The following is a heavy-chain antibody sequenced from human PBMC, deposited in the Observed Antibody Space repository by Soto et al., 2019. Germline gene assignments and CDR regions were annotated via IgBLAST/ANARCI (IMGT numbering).Heavy chain of an antibody. Sequence: ASLKVSCKASGYSFTDYHIHWVRQAPGQGXEWLGRINPKSGGTSTAQKFQGWVTMTTDTSISTASMELTRLTSDDTAIYYCARGDSTDCSNGVCSFFYNHDMDVWGQGTTVTVSS. J-gene: IGHJ6*02. CDR1: GYSFTDYH. D-gene: IGHD2-8*01. CDR3: ARGDSTDCSNGVCSFFYNHDMDV. V-gene: IGHV1-2*04. CDR2: INPKSGGT.